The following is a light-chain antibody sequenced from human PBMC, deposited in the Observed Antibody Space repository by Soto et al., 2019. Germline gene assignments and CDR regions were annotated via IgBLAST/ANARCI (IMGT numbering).Light chain of an antibody. Sequence: EIVLTQSPATLSLSPGERATLSCRASQSVSSYLAWYQQKPGQAPRLLIYDASNRATGIPARFSGSGSGTDFTLTISRLEPEDFAVYYCQQLSNWPPTFGQGTKLEIK. CDR1: QSVSSY. CDR2: DAS. CDR3: QQLSNWPPT. V-gene: IGKV3-11*01. J-gene: IGKJ2*01.